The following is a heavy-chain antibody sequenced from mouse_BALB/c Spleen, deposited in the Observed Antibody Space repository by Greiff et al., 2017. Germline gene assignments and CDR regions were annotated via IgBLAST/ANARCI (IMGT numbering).Heavy chain of an antibody. CDR1: GYAFTNYW. CDR2: INPGSGGT. CDR3: ARDYGSSYGFAY. Sequence: VKLMESGAELVRPGTSVKVSCKASGYAFTNYWIEWVKQRPGQGLEWIGVINPGSGGTNYNEKFKGKATLTADKSSSTAYMQLSSLTSDDSAVYFCARDYGSSYGFAYWGQGTLVTVSA. J-gene: IGHJ3*01. D-gene: IGHD1-1*01. V-gene: IGHV1-54*01.